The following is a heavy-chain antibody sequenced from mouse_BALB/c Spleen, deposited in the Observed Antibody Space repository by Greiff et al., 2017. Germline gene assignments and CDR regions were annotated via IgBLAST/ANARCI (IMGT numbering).Heavy chain of an antibody. V-gene: IGHV1S81*02. CDR3: AREDDGYYFY. CDR2: INPSNGRT. Sequence: QVQLQQSGAELVKPGASVKLSCKASGYTFTSYWMHWVKQRPGQGLEWIGEINPSNGRTNYNEKFKSKATLTVDKSSSTAYMQLSSLTSEDSAVYYCAREDDGYYFYWGQGTTLTVAS. D-gene: IGHD2-3*01. J-gene: IGHJ2*01. CDR1: GYTFTSYW.